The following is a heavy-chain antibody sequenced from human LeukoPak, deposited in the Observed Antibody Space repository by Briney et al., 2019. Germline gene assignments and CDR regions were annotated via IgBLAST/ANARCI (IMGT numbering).Heavy chain of an antibody. D-gene: IGHD4-17*01. CDR3: AKSYGDYTPYDAFDI. Sequence: SETLSLTCTVSGDSISSSYWNWIRQPPGKGLEWIGYIYSSGNTVYNSSLKSRVTMSVDTSNHQFSLKLSSVTAADTAVYYCAKSYGDYTPYDAFDIWGQGAMVTVSS. V-gene: IGHV4-59*01. J-gene: IGHJ3*02. CDR1: GDSISSSY. CDR2: IYSSGNT.